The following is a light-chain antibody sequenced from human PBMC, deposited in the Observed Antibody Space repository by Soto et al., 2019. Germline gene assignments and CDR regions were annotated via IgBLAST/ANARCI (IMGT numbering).Light chain of an antibody. J-gene: IGKJ5*01. CDR2: GAS. CDR1: QSVSSN. V-gene: IGKV3-15*01. Sequence: EIVMTQSTTTLSVSPWERSTLSFRASQSVSSNLAWYQQKPGQAPRLLIYGASTRATGIPARFSGSGSGTEFTLTISSLQSEDFAVYYCQQYNNWPFTFGQGRRLEIK. CDR3: QQYNNWPFT.